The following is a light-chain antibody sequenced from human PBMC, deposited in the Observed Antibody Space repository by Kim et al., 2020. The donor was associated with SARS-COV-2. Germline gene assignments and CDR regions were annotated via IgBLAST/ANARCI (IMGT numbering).Light chain of an antibody. J-gene: IGLJ2*01. CDR3: AAWDGSLKSRL. CDR2: SNN. V-gene: IGLV1-44*01. CDR1: SSNIGSNP. Sequence: QSVLTQPPSASGTPGQRVTISCSGSSSNIGSNPVNWYQQFPGTAPKLIIYSNNQRPSGVPDRFSGSKSGTSASLAISGLQSEDEADYYCAAWDGSLKSRLFGGGTQLTVL.